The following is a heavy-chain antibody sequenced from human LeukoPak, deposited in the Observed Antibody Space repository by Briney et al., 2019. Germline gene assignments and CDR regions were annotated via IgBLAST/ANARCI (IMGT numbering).Heavy chain of an antibody. CDR1: GFTFDDYG. CDR3: ARALRGYCSSTSCLDDAFDI. V-gene: IGHV3-20*04. D-gene: IGHD2-2*01. Sequence: PGGSLRLSCAASGFTFDDYGMSWVRQAPGKGLEWVSGINWNGGSTGYADSVKGRFTISRDNAKNSLYLQMNSLRAEDTALYYCARALRGYCSSTSCLDDAFDIWGQGTMVTVSS. CDR2: INWNGGST. J-gene: IGHJ3*02.